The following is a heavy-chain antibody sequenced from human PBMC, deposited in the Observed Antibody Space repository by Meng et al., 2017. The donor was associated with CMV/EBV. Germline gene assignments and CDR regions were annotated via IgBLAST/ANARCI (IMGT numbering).Heavy chain of an antibody. Sequence: GESLKISCAASGFTFSDYYMSWIRQAPGKGLEWVSYISSSGSTIYYADSVKGRFTISRDNAKNSLYLQMNSLRAEDTAVYYCARALGSPGGGQHYDFWSGPQFDYWGQGTLVTVSS. CDR1: GFTFSDYY. V-gene: IGHV3-11*01. D-gene: IGHD3-3*01. CDR2: ISSSGSTI. CDR3: ARALGSPGGGQHYDFWSGPQFDY. J-gene: IGHJ4*02.